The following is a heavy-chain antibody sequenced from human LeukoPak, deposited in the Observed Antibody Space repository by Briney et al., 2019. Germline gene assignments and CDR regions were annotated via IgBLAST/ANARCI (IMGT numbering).Heavy chain of an antibody. CDR2: INPNSGGT. Sequence: ASVKVSCKASGYTFTGYYMHWVRQAPGQGLEWMGWINPNSGGTNYAQKFQGRVTITADKSTSTAYMELSSLRSEDTAVYYCARSDCSGGSCYSYYGMDVWGQGTTVTVSS. D-gene: IGHD2-15*01. CDR3: ARSDCSGGSCYSYYGMDV. J-gene: IGHJ6*02. V-gene: IGHV1-2*02. CDR1: GYTFTGYY.